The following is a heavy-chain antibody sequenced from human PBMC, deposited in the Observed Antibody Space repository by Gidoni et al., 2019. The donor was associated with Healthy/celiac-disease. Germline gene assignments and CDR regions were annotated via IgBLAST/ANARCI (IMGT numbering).Heavy chain of an antibody. J-gene: IGHJ4*01. D-gene: IGHD6-13*01. V-gene: IGHV3-9*01. CDR3: AKERAAAGTTGNFDY. CDR2: ISWNSGSI. Sequence: EVPLVESGGGVVQPGRSLRLLCAASGFTFDHYAMHWRRHAPGKGLEWGSGISWNSGSIGDEYSGKGRLTIYRDNAKNSLYLQMNSLRAEDTALYYCAKERAAAGTTGNFDYWGHGTLVTVSS. CDR1: GFTFDHYA.